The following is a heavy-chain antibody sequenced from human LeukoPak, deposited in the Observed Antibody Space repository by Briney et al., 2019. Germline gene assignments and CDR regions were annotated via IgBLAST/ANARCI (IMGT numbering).Heavy chain of an antibody. CDR3: AKTGRGSWFDP. CDR2: IYYSGST. CDR1: GGSIGSSSYY. Sequence: SETLSLTCNVSGGSIGSSSYYWGWIRQPPGKGLEWIGYIYYSGSTNYNPSLKSRVTISADTSKNQFSLKLTYVTAADTAVYYCAKTGRGSWFDPWGQGTLVTVSS. V-gene: IGHV4-61*05. D-gene: IGHD1-14*01. J-gene: IGHJ5*02.